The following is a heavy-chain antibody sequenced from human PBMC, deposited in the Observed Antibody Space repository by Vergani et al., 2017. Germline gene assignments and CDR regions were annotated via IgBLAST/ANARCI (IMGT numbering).Heavy chain of an antibody. CDR3: AREFSSGWSKDRTTGGY. J-gene: IGHJ4*02. Sequence: VQLVESGGGLVKPGGSLRLSCAASGFTFSNAWMSWVRQAPGQGLEWVSYISSSGSTIYYADSVKGRFTISRDNAKNSLYLQMNSLRAEDTAVYYCAREFSSGWSKDRTTGGYWGQGTLVTVSS. D-gene: IGHD6-19*01. CDR1: GFTFSNAW. CDR2: ISSSGSTI. V-gene: IGHV3-11*01.